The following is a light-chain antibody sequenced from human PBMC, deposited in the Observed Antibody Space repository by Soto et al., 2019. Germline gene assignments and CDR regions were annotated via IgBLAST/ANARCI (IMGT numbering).Light chain of an antibody. CDR1: QSVNSAY. CDR3: QLYGSSPTWA. J-gene: IGKJ1*01. CDR2: GAS. Sequence: DIVLTHAPRTLSLYPGERATLSCRASQSVNSAYVAWYQQNPGQAPRVLIYGASTRATGIPHRFSGSGSGTDFSLTISRLEPEDSAMYYCQLYGSSPTWAFGQGTKVDIK. V-gene: IGKV3-20*01.